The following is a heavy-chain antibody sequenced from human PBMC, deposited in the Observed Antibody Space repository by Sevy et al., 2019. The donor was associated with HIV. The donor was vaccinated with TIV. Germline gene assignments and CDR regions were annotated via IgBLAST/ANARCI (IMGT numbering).Heavy chain of an antibody. CDR1: GFDVSNNY. CDR3: ARDHGGVQDWYFDL. D-gene: IGHD2-8*02. V-gene: IGHV3-53*01. J-gene: IGHJ2*01. CDR2: IYTGGST. Sequence: GGSLRLSCAASGFDVSNNYMSWVRQPPGKGLEWVSVIYTGGSTYYADSVTGRFTMSRDTSKNTVYLQMDSLSAEDTAVYYCARDHGGVQDWYFDLWGRGTLVTVSS.